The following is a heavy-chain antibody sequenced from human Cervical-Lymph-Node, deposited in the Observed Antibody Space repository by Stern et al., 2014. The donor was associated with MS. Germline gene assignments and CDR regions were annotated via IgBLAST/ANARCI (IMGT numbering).Heavy chain of an antibody. Sequence: DQLVESGAEVKKPGSSVKVSCKASGGTFSSYAISWVRQSPGQGLEWLGGITPIFGTANYAQKFQGRVTITADESTSTAYMELSSLRSEDTAVYYCARGELKEGLVRGMDVWGQGTTVTVSS. J-gene: IGHJ6*02. CDR1: GGTFSSYA. V-gene: IGHV1-69*01. D-gene: IGHD1-26*01. CDR2: ITPIFGTA. CDR3: ARGELKEGLVRGMDV.